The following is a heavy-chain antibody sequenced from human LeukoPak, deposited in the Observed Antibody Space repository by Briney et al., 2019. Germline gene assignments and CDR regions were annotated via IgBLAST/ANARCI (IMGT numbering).Heavy chain of an antibody. V-gene: IGHV4-39*07. CDR3: AREEVFDTSGYYGLVAPGY. J-gene: IGHJ4*02. CDR2: TSYSGRT. Sequence: SETLSLTCAVSGGSISNTNHYWAWIRQPPGKGLEWIGTTSYSGRTFYTPSLESRVTISVDTSKNQFSLDLRFVTAADTAVYYCAREEVFDTSGYYGLVAPGYWGLGTLVTVSS. D-gene: IGHD3-22*01. CDR1: GGSISNTNHY.